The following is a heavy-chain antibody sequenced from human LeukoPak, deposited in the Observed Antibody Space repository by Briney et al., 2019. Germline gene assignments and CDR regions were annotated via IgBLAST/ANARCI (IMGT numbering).Heavy chain of an antibody. CDR3: ARVVMLRGSGFWFDP. V-gene: IGHV4-4*02. CDR2: IYHAGNT. D-gene: IGHD3-16*01. J-gene: IGHJ5*02. Sequence: SETLSLTCAVSGGSITDYNWWSWVRQSPGKGLEWIGEIYHAGNTNYNPSLKSRVTMSVDKSQNRFSLKLTPLTAADTAVYYCARVVMLRGSGFWFDPWGQGAPVTVSS. CDR1: GGSITDYNW.